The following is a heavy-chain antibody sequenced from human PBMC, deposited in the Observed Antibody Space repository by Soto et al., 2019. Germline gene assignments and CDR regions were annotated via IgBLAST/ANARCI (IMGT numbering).Heavy chain of an antibody. D-gene: IGHD6-13*01. CDR1: NGSIGTYY. J-gene: IGHJ4*01. V-gene: IGHV4-59*01. Sequence: TPETLSLTCTVSNGSIGTYYWSWIRQPPGRGMEWIGYVYYDGTTIYNPSLKSRLTMSVDTPENQFSLRLKSVTAADTATYFCARVKRSGLPGSKYYFDYWGHGTLVTVSS. CDR3: ARVKRSGLPGSKYYFDY. CDR2: VYYDGTT.